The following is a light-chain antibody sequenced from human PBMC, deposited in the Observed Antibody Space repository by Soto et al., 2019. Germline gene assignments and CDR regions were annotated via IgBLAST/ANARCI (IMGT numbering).Light chain of an antibody. CDR2: EVS. CDR1: TNDVGGYNY. J-gene: IGLJ1*01. V-gene: IGLV2-14*01. Sequence: QSVLTQPASVSGSPGQSITISCNGTTNDVGGYNYVSWYQQHPGKAPKLLIFEVSSRPSGVSNRFSGSKSGNTASLTISALQAEDEADYFCNSYTSSTSRPYVFGTGTKVTVL. CDR3: NSYTSSTSRPYV.